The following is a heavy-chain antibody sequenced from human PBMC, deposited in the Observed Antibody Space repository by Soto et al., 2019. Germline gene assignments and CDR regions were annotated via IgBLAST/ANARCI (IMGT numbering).Heavy chain of an antibody. D-gene: IGHD3-22*01. V-gene: IGHV3-74*03. CDR2: IHSDGTGI. CDR1: GFTSSNYA. J-gene: IGHJ4*02. CDR3: TTFGTYYDTSGFAY. Sequence: GGSLRLSCAASGFTSSNYAMTWVRQAPGRGLEWVSLIHSDGTGIKYADSVKGRFTISRDSAGNTLHLQMNSLRAEDTAIYYCTTFGTYYDTSGFAYWGPGTLVTVSS.